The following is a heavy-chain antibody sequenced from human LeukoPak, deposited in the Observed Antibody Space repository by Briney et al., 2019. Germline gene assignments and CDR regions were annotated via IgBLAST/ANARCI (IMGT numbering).Heavy chain of an antibody. D-gene: IGHD3-22*01. CDR1: GYTFTSYG. J-gene: IGHJ4*02. CDR3: ARDKFSYYYDSSGYYSPFDY. V-gene: IGHV1-18*01. CDR2: ISAYNGNT. Sequence: ASVKVYCKASGYTFTSYGISWVRQAPEQGLEWMGWISAYNGNTNYAQKLQGRVTMTTATSTSTAYMELRSLRSDDTAVYYCARDKFSYYYDSSGYYSPFDYWGQGTLVTVSS.